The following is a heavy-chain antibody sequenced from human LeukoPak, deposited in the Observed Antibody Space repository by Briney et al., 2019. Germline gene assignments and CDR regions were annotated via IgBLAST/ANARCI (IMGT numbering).Heavy chain of an antibody. Sequence: ASVKVCCKAAGYTFTCYDMHWVRQAPGQGLEWVGLINPNSGGTNYAQKFQGKVTMTTHTSISTAYMELSRLRSDDTAVYYCALSNYYASSGPLWVFDYWGQGTLVTVSS. J-gene: IGHJ4*02. CDR3: ALSNYYASSGPLWVFDY. CDR1: GYTFTCYD. CDR2: INPNSGGT. V-gene: IGHV1-2*06. D-gene: IGHD3-22*01.